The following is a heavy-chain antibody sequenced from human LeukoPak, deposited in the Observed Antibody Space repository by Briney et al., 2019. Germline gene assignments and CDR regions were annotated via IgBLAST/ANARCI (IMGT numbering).Heavy chain of an antibody. J-gene: IGHJ4*02. Sequence: ASVKVSCKASGGTFSSYAISWVRQAPGQGLEWMGGIIPIFGTANYAQKFQGRVTITADESTSTAYMELSSLRSEDTAVYYCARDLDPDYGTDYWGQGTLVTVSS. CDR3: ARDLDPDYGTDY. CDR2: IIPIFGTA. D-gene: IGHD4/OR15-4a*01. V-gene: IGHV1-69*13. CDR1: GGTFSSYA.